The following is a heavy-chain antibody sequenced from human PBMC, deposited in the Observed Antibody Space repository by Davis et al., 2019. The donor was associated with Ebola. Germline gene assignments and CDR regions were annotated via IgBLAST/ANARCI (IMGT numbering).Heavy chain of an antibody. CDR2: ISSSSSTI. Sequence: GESLKISCAASGFTFSSYGMHWVRQAPGKGLEWVSYISSSSSTIYYADSVKGRFTISRDNAKNSLYLQMNSLRAEDTAVYYCAGSSTVTTFYYYGMDVWGQGTTVTVSS. V-gene: IGHV3-48*04. J-gene: IGHJ6*02. CDR3: AGSSTVTTFYYYGMDV. CDR1: GFTFSSYG. D-gene: IGHD4-17*01.